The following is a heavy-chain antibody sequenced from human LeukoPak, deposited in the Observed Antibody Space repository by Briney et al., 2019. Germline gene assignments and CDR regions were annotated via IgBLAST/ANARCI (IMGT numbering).Heavy chain of an antibody. CDR2: IYSGGST. V-gene: IGHV3-66*02. CDR1: GFTVSSNY. Sequence: GGSLRLSCAASGFTVSSNYMSWVRQAPGKGLEWVSVIYSGGSTYYADSVKGRFTISRGNSKNTLYLQMNSLRAEDTAVYYCARAEQLLLDYWGQGTLVTVSS. J-gene: IGHJ4*02. CDR3: ARAEQLLLDY. D-gene: IGHD6-6*01.